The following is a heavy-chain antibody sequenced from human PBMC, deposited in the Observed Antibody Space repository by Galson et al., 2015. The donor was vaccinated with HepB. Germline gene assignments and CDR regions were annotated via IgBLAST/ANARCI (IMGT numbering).Heavy chain of an antibody. J-gene: IGHJ4*02. CDR2: ISYDGSNK. Sequence: SLRLSCAASGFTFSSYAMHWVRQAPGKGLEWVAVISYDGSNKYYADSVKGRFTISRDNSKNTLYLQMNSLRAEDTAVYYCARDGRPIVVVVAATLNYWGQGTLVTVSS. V-gene: IGHV3-30-3*01. CDR3: ARDGRPIVVVVAATLNY. D-gene: IGHD2-15*01. CDR1: GFTFSSYA.